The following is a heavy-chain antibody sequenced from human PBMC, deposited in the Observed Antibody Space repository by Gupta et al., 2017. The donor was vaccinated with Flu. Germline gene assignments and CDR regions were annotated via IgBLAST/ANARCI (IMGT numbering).Heavy chain of an antibody. CDR2: ISSSAVT. V-gene: IGHV3-48*03. CDR3: ARGHWDN. CDR1: GFDFNSYE. Sequence: TASGFDFNSYEMSWFRQAPGRGLEWVAFISSSAVTYYTDPVRGRFTISRDNANNLLYLQMSSLRGEDTAVYYCARGHWDNWGQGTLVTVSS. J-gene: IGHJ4*02.